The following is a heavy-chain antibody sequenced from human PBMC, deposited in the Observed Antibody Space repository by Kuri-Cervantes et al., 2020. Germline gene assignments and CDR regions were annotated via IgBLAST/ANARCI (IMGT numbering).Heavy chain of an antibody. CDR2: ISYDGSNK. CDR1: GFTFSSYA. D-gene: IGHD6-13*01. J-gene: IGHJ5*02. CDR3: ARDGGYSSSWYKGFDP. Sequence: GGSLRLSCAASGFTFSSYAMHWVRQAPGKGLEWVAVISYDGSNKYYADSVKGRFTISRDNSKNTLYLQMNSLRAEDTAVYYCARDGGYSSSWYKGFDPWGQGTLVTVSS. V-gene: IGHV3-30-3*01.